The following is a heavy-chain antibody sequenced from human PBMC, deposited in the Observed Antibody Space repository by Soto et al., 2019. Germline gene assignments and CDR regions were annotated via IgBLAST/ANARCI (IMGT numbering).Heavy chain of an antibody. CDR2: IYYSVTT. V-gene: IGHV4-28*01. CDR3: ARREIQGPIDY. Sequence: QVHLQESGPGLVKPSDTLSLTYAVSGYSISSSNWWGWIRQPPGKGLEWIGYIYYSVTTYYNPSLKSRVTMSVDTSKNQFSLKLTSVTAVDTAVYYCARREIQGPIDYWGQGTLVTVSS. J-gene: IGHJ4*02. D-gene: IGHD1-26*01. CDR1: GYSISSSNW.